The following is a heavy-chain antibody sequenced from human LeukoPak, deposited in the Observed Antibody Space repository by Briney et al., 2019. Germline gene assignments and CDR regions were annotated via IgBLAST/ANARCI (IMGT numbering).Heavy chain of an antibody. J-gene: IGHJ2*01. CDR1: GASISAFH. CDR3: ARGGTMVRGVLSWDFDL. D-gene: IGHD3-10*01. Sequence: SETLSLTCTVSGASISAFHWTWFRQPAGKTLEWIGLIYSSGSTLLNPSLKTRVAMSLDLTKNQLSLRLTSLTAADTAVYYCARGGTMVRGVLSWDFDLWGRGTLVTVSS. V-gene: IGHV4-4*07. CDR2: IYSSGST.